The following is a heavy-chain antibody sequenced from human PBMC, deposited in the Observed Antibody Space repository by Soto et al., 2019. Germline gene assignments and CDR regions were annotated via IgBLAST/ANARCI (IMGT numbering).Heavy chain of an antibody. V-gene: IGHV4-34*01. CDR1: GASLSGYH. Sequence: PSETLSLTCAVYGASLSGYHYTWIRQSPGKGLEWIGEVHHDGGINYNPSLASRVTISADASKNQFSLRLRSATAADTAVYYCSRGYGAQWPTSDYWGQGTLVPVSS. CDR2: VHHDGGI. J-gene: IGHJ4*02. CDR3: SRGYGAQWPTSDY. D-gene: IGHD4-17*01.